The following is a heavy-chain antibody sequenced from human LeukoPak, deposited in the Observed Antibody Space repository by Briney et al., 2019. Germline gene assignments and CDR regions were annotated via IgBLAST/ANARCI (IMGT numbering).Heavy chain of an antibody. CDR2: INHSGST. CDR1: GGSITNYY. V-gene: IGHV4-34*01. CDR3: ARVLSYDFWSGQKPWFDP. D-gene: IGHD3-3*01. Sequence: PSGTLSLTCTVFGGSITNYYWSWIRQSPGKGLEWIGEINHSGSTNYNPSLKSRVTISVDTSKNQFSLKLSSVTAADTAVYYCARVLSYDFWSGQKPWFDPWGQGTLVTVSS. J-gene: IGHJ5*02.